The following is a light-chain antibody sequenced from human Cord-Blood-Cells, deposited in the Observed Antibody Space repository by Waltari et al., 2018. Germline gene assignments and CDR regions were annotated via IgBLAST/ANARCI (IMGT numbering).Light chain of an antibody. CDR2: EVS. Sequence: QSALTQPPSASGSPGQSVTIPCTGTSSDVGGYNYVSCYQQHPGKAPKLMIYEVSKRPSGVPYRFSGSKSGNTAALTVSGLQAEDEADYYCSSYAGSNNFVVFGGGTKLTVL. V-gene: IGLV2-8*01. CDR1: SSDVGGYNY. J-gene: IGLJ2*01. CDR3: SSYAGSNNFVV.